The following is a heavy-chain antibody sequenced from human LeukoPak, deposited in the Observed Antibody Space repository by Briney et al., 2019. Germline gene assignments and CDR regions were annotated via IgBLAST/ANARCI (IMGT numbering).Heavy chain of an antibody. J-gene: IGHJ4*02. V-gene: IGHV3-21*01. CDR2: ISSSSSYI. CDR3: ARETFRDGYNNDC. CDR1: GFTFSSYS. Sequence: GGSLRLSCAASGFTFSSYSMNWVRQAPGKGLEWVSSISSSSSYIYYADSVKGRFTISRDNAKNSLYLQMNGLRAEDTAVYYCARETFRDGYNNDCWGQGTLVTVSS. D-gene: IGHD5-24*01.